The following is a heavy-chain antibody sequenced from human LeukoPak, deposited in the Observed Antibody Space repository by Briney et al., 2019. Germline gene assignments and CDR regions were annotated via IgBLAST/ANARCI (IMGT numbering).Heavy chain of an antibody. V-gene: IGHV3-66*01. Sequence: PGGSLRLSCAASGFTVSSNYMSWVRQAPGKGLEWVSVIYSGGSTYYADSVKGRFTISRDNSKNTLYLQMNSLRAEDTAVYYCARVRVGATAKGHYFDYWGQGTLVTVSS. J-gene: IGHJ4*02. CDR3: ARVRVGATAKGHYFDY. CDR2: IYSGGST. CDR1: GFTVSSNY. D-gene: IGHD1-26*01.